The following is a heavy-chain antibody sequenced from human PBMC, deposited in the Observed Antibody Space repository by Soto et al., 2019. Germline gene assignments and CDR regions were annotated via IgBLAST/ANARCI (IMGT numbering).Heavy chain of an antibody. V-gene: IGHV4-4*02. D-gene: IGHD1-7*01. CDR3: ASRDPGTSVDY. J-gene: IGHJ4*02. CDR2: IYRTGST. CDR1: GGSFTSNNW. Sequence: SETLSLTCAVSGGSFTSNNWWTWVRQPPGQGLEWIGEIYRTGSTNYNPSLKSRVTISLDKSENQFSLKVTSLTAADTAVYYCASRDPGTSVDYWGQGTLVTASS.